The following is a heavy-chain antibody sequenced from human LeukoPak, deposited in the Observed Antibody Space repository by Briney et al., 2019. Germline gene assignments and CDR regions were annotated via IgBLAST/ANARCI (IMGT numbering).Heavy chain of an antibody. CDR1: GFTFSSYS. CDR2: IRYDGSNK. V-gene: IGHV3-30*02. D-gene: IGHD6-13*01. J-gene: IGHJ4*02. CDR3: AKDHGSSWYEGYYFDY. Sequence: GGSLRLSCAASGFTFSSYSMNWVRQAPGKGLEWVAFIRYDGSNKYYVDSVKGRFTISRDNSKNTLYLQMNSLRAEDTAVYYCAKDHGSSWYEGYYFDYWGQGTLVTVSS.